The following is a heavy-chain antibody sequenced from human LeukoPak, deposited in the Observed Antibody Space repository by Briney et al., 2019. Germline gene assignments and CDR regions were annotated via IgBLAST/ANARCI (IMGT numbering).Heavy chain of an antibody. J-gene: IGHJ6*03. CDR2: IYYSGST. D-gene: IGHD5-18*01. Sequence: SETLSLTCTVSGGSISSYYWSWIRQPPGKGLEWIGYIYYSGSTNYNPSLKSRVTISVDTSKNQFSLKLSSVTAADTAVYYCARGKASGYSYGYYYYYYMDVWGEGTTVTVSS. CDR3: ARGKASGYSYGYYYYYYMDV. V-gene: IGHV4-59*01. CDR1: GGSISSYY.